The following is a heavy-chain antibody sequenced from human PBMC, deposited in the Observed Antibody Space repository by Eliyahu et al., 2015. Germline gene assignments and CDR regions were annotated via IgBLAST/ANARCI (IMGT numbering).Heavy chain of an antibody. V-gene: IGHV3-9*01. J-gene: IGHJ4*02. CDR1: GFXFXDXA. D-gene: IGHD6-6*01. CDR2: ISWNSGSI. CDR3: TKGTRIYSSSSIDY. Sequence: EVQLVESGGGLVQPGRSXRLSCAASGFXFXDXAMHWVRQAPGKGLEWVSGISWNSGSIGYADSVKGRFTISRDNAKNSLYLQMNSLRAEDTALYYCTKGTRIYSSSSIDYWGQGTLVTVSS.